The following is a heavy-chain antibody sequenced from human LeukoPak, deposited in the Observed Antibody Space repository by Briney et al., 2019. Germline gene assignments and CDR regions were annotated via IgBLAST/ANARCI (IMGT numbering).Heavy chain of an antibody. CDR1: GFTFKDYA. CDR2: ISYNGRNQ. CDR3: ARSLRVRGVPDYMDV. Sequence: PPGGSLRLSCAASGFTFKDYAMHWVRQAPGKGLEWVAVISYNGRNQNYADSVQGRFTISRDNSKNTLYLQMNSLRAEDTAVYYCARSLRVRGVPDYMDVWGKGTTVIISS. D-gene: IGHD3-10*01. V-gene: IGHV3-30*03. J-gene: IGHJ6*03.